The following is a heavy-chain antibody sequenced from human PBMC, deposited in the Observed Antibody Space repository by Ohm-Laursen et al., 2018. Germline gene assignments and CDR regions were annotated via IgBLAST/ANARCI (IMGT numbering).Heavy chain of an antibody. CDR1: GATISGYW. V-gene: IGHV3-74*01. CDR3: ARGSSRDYRE. D-gene: IGHD4-11*01. J-gene: IGHJ4*02. CDR2: INGDGSRP. Sequence: SLRLSCAASGATISGYWMHWVRQTPGKGLVWVSRINGDGSRPFYADSVKGRFTISRDNGQNVLYLQMTRLRADDTAIYYCARGSSRDYREWGQGVVVSVST.